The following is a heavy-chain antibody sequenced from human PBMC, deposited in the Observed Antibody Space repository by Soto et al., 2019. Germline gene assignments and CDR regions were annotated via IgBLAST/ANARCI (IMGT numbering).Heavy chain of an antibody. CDR2: ISYSGST. Sequence: TLSLTCTASGASMSSHYWTWLRQSPGKGLEWIGYISYSGSTYYNPSHKSRVTISADTSRNQFSLKLSAVISADTAVYYCARADPDASVGYWGQGTLVTVSS. J-gene: IGHJ4*02. CDR1: GASMSSHY. D-gene: IGHD3-16*01. V-gene: IGHV4-59*11. CDR3: ARADPDASVGY.